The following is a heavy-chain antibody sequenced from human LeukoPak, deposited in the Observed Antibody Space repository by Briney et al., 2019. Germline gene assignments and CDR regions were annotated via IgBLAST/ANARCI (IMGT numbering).Heavy chain of an antibody. Sequence: PGGSLRLSCAASGFTFSDYYMSWIRQAPGKGLEWVSYISSSGSTIYYADSVKGRFTISRDNAKNSLYLQMSSLKVEDTAVYFCARYGNGEWLAHYAFDMWGQGTMVTVSS. J-gene: IGHJ3*02. D-gene: IGHD6-19*01. CDR1: GFTFSDYY. V-gene: IGHV3-11*04. CDR3: ARYGNGEWLAHYAFDM. CDR2: ISSSGSTI.